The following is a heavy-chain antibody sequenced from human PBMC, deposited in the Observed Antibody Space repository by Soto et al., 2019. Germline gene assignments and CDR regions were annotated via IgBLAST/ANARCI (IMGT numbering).Heavy chain of an antibody. Sequence: PWWSLRLSCSASVFTFSSYGMHWGRQAPGKGLEWVAVISYDGSNKYYADSVKGRFTISRDNSKNTLYLQMNSLRAEDTAVYYCAKDRYVAAAGIFDYWGQGTLVTVS. CDR3: AKDRYVAAAGIFDY. CDR2: ISYDGSNK. CDR1: VFTFSSYG. J-gene: IGHJ4*02. D-gene: IGHD6-13*01. V-gene: IGHV3-30*18.